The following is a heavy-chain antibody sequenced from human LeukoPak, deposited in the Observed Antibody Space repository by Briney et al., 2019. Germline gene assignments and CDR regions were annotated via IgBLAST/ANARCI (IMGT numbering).Heavy chain of an antibody. CDR2: KWDNDRYT. CDR1: RFLIRTYP. CDR3: EKDTSIGKYCSNGVCSPFDY. V-gene: IGHV3-23*01. Sequence: GGSQSLPCAASRFLIRTYPMRWPRHAPAEAPEGLSHKWDNDRYTYYADSVKGRFTISRDNSKHTLYLQMNSLRAEDTDAYYCEKDTSIGKYCSNGVCSPFDYWGQGTLVTVSS. D-gene: IGHD2-8*01. J-gene: IGHJ4*02.